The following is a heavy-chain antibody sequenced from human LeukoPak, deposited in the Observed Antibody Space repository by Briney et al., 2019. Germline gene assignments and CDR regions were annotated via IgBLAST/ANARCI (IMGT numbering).Heavy chain of an antibody. J-gene: IGHJ6*03. Sequence: PSETLSLTCTVSGGSISSCYWSWIRQPAGKGLEWIGRIYTSGSTNYNPSLKSRVTMSVDTSKNQFSLKLSSVTAADTAVYYCAREVLTGTTGLPYYYYMDVWGKGTTVTVSS. CDR1: GGSISSCY. CDR3: AREVLTGTTGLPYYYYMDV. D-gene: IGHD1-1*01. CDR2: IYTSGST. V-gene: IGHV4-4*07.